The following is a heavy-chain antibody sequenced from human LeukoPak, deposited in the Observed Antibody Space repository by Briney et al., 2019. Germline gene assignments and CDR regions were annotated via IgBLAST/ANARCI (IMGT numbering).Heavy chain of an antibody. CDR1: GGTFSSYA. J-gene: IGHJ5*02. Sequence: SVKVSCKASGGTFSSYAISWVRQAPGQGLEWMGGIIPIFGTANYAQKFQGRVTITADESTSTAYMELSSLRSEDTAVYYCARVGSYDFWSGYVYNWFDPWGQGTLVTVSS. V-gene: IGHV1-69*13. CDR3: ARVGSYDFWSGYVYNWFDP. D-gene: IGHD3-3*01. CDR2: IIPIFGTA.